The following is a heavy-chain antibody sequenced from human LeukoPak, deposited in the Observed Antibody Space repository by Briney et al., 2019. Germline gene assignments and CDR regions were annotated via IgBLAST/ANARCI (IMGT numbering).Heavy chain of an antibody. CDR3: AKYADYYDSRQPFDY. J-gene: IGHJ4*02. D-gene: IGHD3-22*01. CDR1: GFTFSSYW. CDR2: INSDGSST. Sequence: GGPLRLSCAASGFTFSSYWMHWVRQAPGKGLVWVSRINSDGSSTSYADSVKGRFTISRDNAKNTLCLQMNSLRAEDTAVYYCAKYADYYDSRQPFDYWGQGTLVTVSS. V-gene: IGHV3-74*01.